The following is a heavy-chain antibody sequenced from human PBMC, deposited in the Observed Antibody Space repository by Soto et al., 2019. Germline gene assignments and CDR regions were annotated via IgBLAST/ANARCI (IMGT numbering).Heavy chain of an antibody. CDR2: IWYDGSNK. V-gene: IGHV3-33*01. CDR1: GFTFSSYG. J-gene: IGHJ6*02. Sequence: GGSLRLSCAASGFTFSSYGMHWVRQAPGKGLEWVAVIWYDGSNKYYADSVKGRFTISRDNSKNTLYLQMNSLRAEDTAVYYCARDLGSGSYFAVDYYGMDVWGQGTTVTVSS. CDR3: ARDLGSGSYFAVDYYGMDV. D-gene: IGHD1-26*01.